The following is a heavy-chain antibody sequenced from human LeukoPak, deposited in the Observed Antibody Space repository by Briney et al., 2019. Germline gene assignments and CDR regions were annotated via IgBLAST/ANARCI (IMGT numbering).Heavy chain of an antibody. CDR2: IYSGGST. J-gene: IGHJ4*02. CDR1: GFTVSSIY. Sequence: GGSLRLSCAASGFTVSSIYMSWVRQAPGKGLEWVSIIYSGGSTYYADSVKGRVTISRDNSKNTLYLQMNSLRAEDTAVYYCARDLGATRLDYWGQGTLVTVSS. CDR3: ARDLGATRLDY. D-gene: IGHD1-26*01. V-gene: IGHV3-53*01.